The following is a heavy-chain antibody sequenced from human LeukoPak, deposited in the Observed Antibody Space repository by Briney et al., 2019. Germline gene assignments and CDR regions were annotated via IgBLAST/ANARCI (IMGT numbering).Heavy chain of an antibody. CDR1: GFIFSSYG. CDR3: AKTLGKAPLYGSGSYVVDY. J-gene: IGHJ4*02. Sequence: PGGSLRLSCAASGFIFSSYGMHWVRQAPGKGLEWVAVISYDGSNKYYADSVKGRFTISRDNSKNTLYLQMNSLRAEDTAVYYCAKTLGKAPLYGSGSYVVDYWGQGTLVTVSS. D-gene: IGHD3-10*01. V-gene: IGHV3-30*18. CDR2: ISYDGSNK.